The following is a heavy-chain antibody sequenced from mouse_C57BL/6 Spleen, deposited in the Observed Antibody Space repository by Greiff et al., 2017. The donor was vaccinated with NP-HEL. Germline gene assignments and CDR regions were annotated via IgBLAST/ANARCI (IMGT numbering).Heavy chain of an antibody. CDR3: ARSITTVVAFDY. CDR1: GYTFTSYT. V-gene: IGHV1-4*01. CDR2: INPSSGYT. D-gene: IGHD1-1*01. Sequence: QVQLQQSGAELARPGASVKMSCKASGYTFTSYTMHWVKQRPGQGLEWIGYINPSSGYTKYNQKFKDKATLTADKSSSTAYMQLSSLTSEDSAVYYCARSITTVVAFDYWGQGTTLTVSS. J-gene: IGHJ2*01.